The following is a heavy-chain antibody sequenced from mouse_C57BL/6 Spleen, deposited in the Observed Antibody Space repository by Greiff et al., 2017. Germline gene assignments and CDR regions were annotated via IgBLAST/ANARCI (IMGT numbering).Heavy chain of an antibody. Sequence: VQLQQPGAELVKPGASVKMSCKASGYTFTSYWITWVKQRPGQGLEWIGDIYPGSGSTNYNEKFKSKATLTVDTSSSTAYMQRSSLTSEDSAVYYCARPRDYYGSRNFDYWGQGTTLTVSS. CDR1: GYTFTSYW. J-gene: IGHJ2*01. CDR2: IYPGSGST. D-gene: IGHD1-1*01. CDR3: ARPRDYYGSRNFDY. V-gene: IGHV1-55*01.